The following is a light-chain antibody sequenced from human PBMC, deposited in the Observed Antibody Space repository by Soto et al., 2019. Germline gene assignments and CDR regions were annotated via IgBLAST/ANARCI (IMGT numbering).Light chain of an antibody. CDR3: NSYTSSSTYVFGTYV. Sequence: ALAQPASVSGSPGQSITISCTGTSSDIGDYNYVSWYQQRPGKAPKLMIYEVSNRPSGVSNRFSGSKSGNTASLTISGLQAEDEADYYCNSYTSSSTYVFGTYVFGTGTKVTVL. CDR2: EVS. V-gene: IGLV2-14*01. J-gene: IGLJ1*01. CDR1: SSDIGDYNY.